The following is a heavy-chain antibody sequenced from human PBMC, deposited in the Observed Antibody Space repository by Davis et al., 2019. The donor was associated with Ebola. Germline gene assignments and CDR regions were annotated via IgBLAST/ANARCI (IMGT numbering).Heavy chain of an antibody. CDR3: ARDEGGIVGATTWGDRFDY. J-gene: IGHJ4*02. CDR2: IKQDGSEK. V-gene: IGHV3-7*01. Sequence: GESLKISCAASGFTFSSYWMSWVRQAPGKGLEWVANIKQDGSEKYYVDSVKGRFTISRDNAKNSLYLQMNSLRAEDTAVYYCARDEGGIVGATTWGDRFDYWGQGTLVTVSS. D-gene: IGHD1-26*01. CDR1: GFTFSSYW.